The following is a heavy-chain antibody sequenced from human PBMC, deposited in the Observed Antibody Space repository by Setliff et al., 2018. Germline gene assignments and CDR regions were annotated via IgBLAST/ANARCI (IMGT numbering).Heavy chain of an antibody. CDR2: IRSKSDSYAT. V-gene: IGHV3-73*01. D-gene: IGHD6-13*01. J-gene: IGHJ3*02. Sequence: PGGSLSLSCAASGFTFSGSAMYWVRQASGKGLEWVGRIRSKSDSYATIYAASVRGRFTISRDDSKNTAYLQMNSLKTEDTAVYYCAAAPAGSDVFDMWGQGTMVTVSS. CDR3: AAAPAGSDVFDM. CDR1: GFTFSGSA.